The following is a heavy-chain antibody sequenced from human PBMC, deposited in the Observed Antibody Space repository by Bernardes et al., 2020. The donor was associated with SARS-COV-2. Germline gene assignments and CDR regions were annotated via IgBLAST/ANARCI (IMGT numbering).Heavy chain of an antibody. Sequence: SETLSLTCTVSGYSISSYSWSWIRQPPGKGLEWIGYIYYTGSTNYNPSLKSRVTMSVDTSRNQLSLRLSSVTAADTAVYYCARHPLRGTESIAMVQNWFDPWGQGTLVTVSS. CDR1: GYSISSYS. D-gene: IGHD3-10*01. J-gene: IGHJ5*02. CDR2: IYYTGST. V-gene: IGHV4-59*08. CDR3: ARHPLRGTESIAMVQNWFDP.